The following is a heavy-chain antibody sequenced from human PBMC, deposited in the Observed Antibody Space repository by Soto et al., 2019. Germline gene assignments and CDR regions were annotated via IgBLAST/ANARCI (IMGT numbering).Heavy chain of an antibody. CDR2: MNPNSGNT. J-gene: IGHJ6*02. V-gene: IGHV1-8*01. D-gene: IGHD1-1*01. CDR1: GYTFTSYD. Sequence: QVQLVQSGAEVKKPGASVKVSCKASGYTFTSYDINWVRQATGQGLEWMGWMNPNSGNTGYAQKFQGRVTMTMNTSISTAYMELSSLRSEDTAVYYCARGEKARGTYYYYGMDVWGQGTTVTVSS. CDR3: ARGEKARGTYYYYGMDV.